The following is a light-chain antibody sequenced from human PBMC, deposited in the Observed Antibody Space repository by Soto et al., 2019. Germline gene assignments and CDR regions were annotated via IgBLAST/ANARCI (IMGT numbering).Light chain of an antibody. CDR2: SAT. CDR1: QGISKD. CDR3: LQDHDYPRT. J-gene: IGKJ1*01. Sequence: AIQMTQSPTSLSASVGDRVIITCRASQGISKDLGWYQQKPGKAPKFLIYSATSTQSGVTSTFSGSGFGTDFTLTISSLQPEDFATYYCLQDHDYPRTFGQGTKVEFK. V-gene: IGKV1-6*01.